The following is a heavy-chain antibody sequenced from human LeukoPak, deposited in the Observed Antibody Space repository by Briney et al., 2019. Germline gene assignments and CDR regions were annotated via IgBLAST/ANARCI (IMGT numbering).Heavy chain of an antibody. CDR3: ARGLQPVGVDY. V-gene: IGHV1-18*01. D-gene: IGHD3-3*01. CDR1: GYTFSSYD. Sequence: GASVKVSCKASGYTFSSYDINWVRQGPGQGLGWMGWISSYNGNTNYAQKLQGRVTLTTDTSTSTAYLELRSLRSDDTAVYYCARGLQPVGVDYWGQGTLVTASS. CDR2: ISSYNGNT. J-gene: IGHJ4*02.